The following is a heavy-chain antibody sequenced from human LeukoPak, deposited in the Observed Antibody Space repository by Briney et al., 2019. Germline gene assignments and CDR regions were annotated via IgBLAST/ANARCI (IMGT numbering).Heavy chain of an antibody. CDR2: ISSSGSTI. J-gene: IGHJ3*02. CDR1: GFTFSSYE. V-gene: IGHV3-48*03. CDR3: AKGMTSDDVAFDI. D-gene: IGHD4-17*01. Sequence: PGGSLRLSCAASGFTFSSYEMNWVRQAPGKGLEWVSYISSSGSTIYYADSVKGRFTISRDNYKNRVYMQMNSLRAEDTAIYYCAKGMTSDDVAFDIWGQGTMVTVSS.